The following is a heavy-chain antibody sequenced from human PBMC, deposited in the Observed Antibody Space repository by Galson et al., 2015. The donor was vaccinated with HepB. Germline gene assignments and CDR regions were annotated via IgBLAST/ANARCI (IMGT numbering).Heavy chain of an antibody. Sequence: QSGAEVKEPGESLKISCKGSGYSFTTYWIAWVRQMPGKGLEWMGIIYPGDSDTKYNPSFQGQVTISADKSISTAYLQWRSLKASDTAMYYCARPIAAADHFDYWGQGTLVTVSS. J-gene: IGHJ4*02. CDR2: IYPGDSDT. CDR1: GYSFTTYW. D-gene: IGHD6-13*01. CDR3: ARPIAAADHFDY. V-gene: IGHV5-51*01.